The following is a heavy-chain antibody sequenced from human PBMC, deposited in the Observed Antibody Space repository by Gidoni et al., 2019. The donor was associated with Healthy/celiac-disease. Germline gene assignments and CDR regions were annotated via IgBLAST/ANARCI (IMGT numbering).Heavy chain of an antibody. V-gene: IGHV4-31*03. CDR2: IYYSGST. J-gene: IGHJ6*02. CDR3: ARDRMTTVTRYYYGMDV. Sequence: QVQLQESGPGLVKPSQTLSLTCTVSGCSISRGGYYWSWIRQHPGKGLEWIGYIYYSGSTYYNPSLKSRVTISVDTSKNQFSLKLSSVTAADTAVYYCARDRMTTVTRYYYGMDVWGQGTTVTVSS. CDR1: GCSISRGGYY. D-gene: IGHD4-4*01.